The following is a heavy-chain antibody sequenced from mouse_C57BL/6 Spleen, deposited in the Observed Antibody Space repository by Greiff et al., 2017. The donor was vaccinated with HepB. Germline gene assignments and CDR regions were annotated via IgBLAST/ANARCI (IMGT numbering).Heavy chain of an antibody. CDR2: LWRGGST. D-gene: IGHD1-1*01. J-gene: IGHJ4*01. Sequence: VQLQESGPGLVQPSQSLSITCTVSGFSLTSYGVHWVRQSPGKGLEWLGVLWRGGSTDYNAAFMSRLSITKDNSKSQVFFKMNSLQADDTAIYYCAKIYGSSWNYAMDYWGQGTSVTVSS. V-gene: IGHV2-5*01. CDR3: AKIYGSSWNYAMDY. CDR1: GFSLTSYG.